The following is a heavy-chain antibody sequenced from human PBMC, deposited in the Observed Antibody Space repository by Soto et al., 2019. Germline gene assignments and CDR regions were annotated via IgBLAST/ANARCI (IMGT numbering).Heavy chain of an antibody. Sequence: SETLSLTCTVSGGSIGSGGYYWGWIRHHPGKGLEWIGYIYYSGSTYYNPSLKSRVTISVDTSKNQFSLKLSSVTAADTAVYYCARGRFLDTAMSAFDIWGQGTMVTVSS. CDR3: ARGRFLDTAMSAFDI. J-gene: IGHJ3*02. D-gene: IGHD3-3*01. CDR1: GGSIGSGGYY. CDR2: IYYSGST. V-gene: IGHV4-31*03.